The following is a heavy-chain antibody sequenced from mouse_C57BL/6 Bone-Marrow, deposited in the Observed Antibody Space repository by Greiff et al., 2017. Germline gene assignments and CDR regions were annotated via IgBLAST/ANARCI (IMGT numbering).Heavy chain of an antibody. CDR2: IDPENGAT. CDR1: GFNIKDDY. J-gene: IGHJ2*01. V-gene: IGHV14-4*01. CDR3: TIWGGDY. Sequence: VQLKQSGAELVRPGASVKLSCTASGFNIKDDYMHWVKQRPEQGLEWIGWIDPENGATEYASKFQGKATITADTSSNTAYLQLSSLTSEDTAVYYCTIWGGDYWGQGTTLTVSS.